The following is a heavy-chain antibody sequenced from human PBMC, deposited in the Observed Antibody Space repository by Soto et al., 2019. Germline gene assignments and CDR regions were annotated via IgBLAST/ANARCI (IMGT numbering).Heavy chain of an antibody. J-gene: IGHJ4*02. V-gene: IGHV3-33*01. CDR2: IWYDGSNK. CDR3: VLSSSNPDY. CDR1: GFTFSSYG. D-gene: IGHD6-6*01. Sequence: QVQLVESGGGVVQPGRSLRLSCAASGFTFSSYGMHWVRQAPGKGLEWVAVIWYDGSNKYYADSLKGRFTISRDNSKNTRYRQMNSLRAEDTAVYYGVLSSSNPDYWGQGTPVTVAS.